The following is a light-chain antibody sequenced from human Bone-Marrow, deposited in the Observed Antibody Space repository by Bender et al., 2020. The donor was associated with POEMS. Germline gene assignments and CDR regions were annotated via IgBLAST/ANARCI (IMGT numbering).Light chain of an antibody. V-gene: IGLV2-14*03. CDR3: GSYAGSNIWV. CDR2: DVT. J-gene: IGLJ3*02. CDR1: SSDIGDYNY. Sequence: QSALTQPASVSGSPGQSITISCTGSSSDIGDYNYVSWYQQHPGKAPKLLIFDVTTRPSGVPSRFSGSKSGNTASLSISGLQAEDEADYYCGSYAGSNIWVFGGGTKLTVL.